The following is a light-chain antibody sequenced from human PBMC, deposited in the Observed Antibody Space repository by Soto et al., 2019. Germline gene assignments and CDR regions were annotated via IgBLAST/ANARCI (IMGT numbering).Light chain of an antibody. CDR2: VNSGGSH. CDR3: QTWGTGSAFVV. J-gene: IGLJ7*01. CDR1: SGHSNYA. Sequence: QDVLTQSPSASASLGASVKLTCTLSSGHSNYAIAWHQQQPEKGPRYLMKVNSGGSHIKGDGIPDRFSGSSSGAERYLFISSLQSEDEADYYCQTWGTGSAFVVFGGGTQLTVL. V-gene: IGLV4-69*01.